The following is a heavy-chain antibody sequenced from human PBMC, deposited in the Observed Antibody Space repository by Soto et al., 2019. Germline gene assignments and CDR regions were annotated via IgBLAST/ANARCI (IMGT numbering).Heavy chain of an antibody. CDR3: ARGRYYYGSGSYNVVSGSHPGAFDI. V-gene: IGHV4-34*01. CDR1: GGSFSGYY. Sequence: QVQLQQWGAGLLKPSETLSLTCAVYGGSFSGYYWSWIRQPPGKGLEWIGEINHSGSTNYNPSLKSRVTISVDTSKNQFSLKLSSVTAADTAVYYCARGRYYYGSGSYNVVSGSHPGAFDIWGQGTMVTVSS. D-gene: IGHD3-10*01. J-gene: IGHJ3*02. CDR2: INHSGST.